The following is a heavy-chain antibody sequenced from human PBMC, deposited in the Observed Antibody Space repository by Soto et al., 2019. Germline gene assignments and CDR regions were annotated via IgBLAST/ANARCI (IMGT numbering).Heavy chain of an antibody. CDR1: GYTFTNYA. CDR2: INAGNGNT. CDR3: ARGGSIYGYFDL. Sequence: QVQLVQSGAEVKKPGASVKVSCKASGYTFTNYAMHWVRQAPGQRLEWMGWINAGNGNTKYSQKFQGRVTITRDTSASTAYMELSCMRSEDTAVYYCARGGSIYGYFDLWDRGTLVTVSS. V-gene: IGHV1-3*01. D-gene: IGHD1-26*01. J-gene: IGHJ2*01.